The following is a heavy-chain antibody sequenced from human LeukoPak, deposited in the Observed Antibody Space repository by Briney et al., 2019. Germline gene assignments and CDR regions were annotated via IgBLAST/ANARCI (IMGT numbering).Heavy chain of an antibody. D-gene: IGHD2-8*02. Sequence: ASVTVSCKASGYTFTSYAMNWVRQAPGQGLEWMGWINTNTGNPTYAQGFTGRFVFSLDTSVSTAYLQLSSLKAEDTAVYYCAREFTEPQDDAFDIWGQGTMVTVSS. CDR3: AREFTEPQDDAFDI. J-gene: IGHJ3*02. V-gene: IGHV7-4-1*02. CDR2: INTNTGNP. CDR1: GYTFTSYA.